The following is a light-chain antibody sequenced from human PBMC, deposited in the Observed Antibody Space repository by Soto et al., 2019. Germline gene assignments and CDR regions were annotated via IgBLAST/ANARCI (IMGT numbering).Light chain of an antibody. CDR1: QSISSW. CDR2: DAS. J-gene: IGKJ1*01. V-gene: IGKV1-5*01. Sequence: IQMTQSPSTRAASLVDIVSISFRASQSISSWLAWYQQKPGKAPKLLIYDASSLESGVPSRFSGSGSGTEFTLTISSLQTDDFATYCCQQYNSSWTFGQGTKVDIK. CDR3: QQYNSSWT.